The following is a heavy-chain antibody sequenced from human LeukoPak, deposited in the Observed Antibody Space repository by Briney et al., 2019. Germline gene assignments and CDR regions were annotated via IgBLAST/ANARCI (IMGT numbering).Heavy chain of an antibody. CDR1: GYTFTSYY. Sequence: ASVKVSCKASGYTFTSYYMHWVRQAPGQGLEWMGIINPSDGSTSYAQKFQGRVTMTRDTSTSTVYMELSSLRSEDTAVYYCARAPVRRYDILTGYFRAFDIWGQGTMVTVSS. CDR3: ARAPVRRYDILTGYFRAFDI. V-gene: IGHV1-46*03. CDR2: INPSDGST. J-gene: IGHJ3*02. D-gene: IGHD3-9*01.